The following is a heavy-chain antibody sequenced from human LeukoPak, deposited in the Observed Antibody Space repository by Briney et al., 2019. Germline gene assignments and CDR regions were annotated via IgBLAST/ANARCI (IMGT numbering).Heavy chain of an antibody. CDR3: ASGYSSGWFPDY. V-gene: IGHV3-30*03. Sequence: GGSLRLSCAASGFTFSDYNMNWIRQGPGKGLEWVAVISYDGSNKYYADSVKSRFTISRDNSKNTLYLQMNSLRAEDTAVYYCASGYSSGWFPDYWGQGTLVTVSS. J-gene: IGHJ4*02. CDR1: GFTFSDYN. D-gene: IGHD6-19*01. CDR2: ISYDGSNK.